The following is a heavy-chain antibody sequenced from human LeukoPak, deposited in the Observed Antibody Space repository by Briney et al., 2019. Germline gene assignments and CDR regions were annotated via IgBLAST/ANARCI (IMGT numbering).Heavy chain of an antibody. CDR1: GGTFSSYA. D-gene: IGHD3-22*01. CDR3: ARGTYYDQGAFDI. V-gene: IGHV1-69*06. CDR2: INPIFGTA. Sequence: SVKVSCKASGGTFSSYAISWVRQAPGQGLEWMGRINPIFGTANYAQKFQGRVTITADKSTSTAYMELSSLRSEDTAVYYCARGTYYDQGAFDIWGQGTMVTVSS. J-gene: IGHJ3*02.